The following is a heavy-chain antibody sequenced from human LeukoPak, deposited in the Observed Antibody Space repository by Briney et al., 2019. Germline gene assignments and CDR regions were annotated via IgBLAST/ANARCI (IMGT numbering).Heavy chain of an antibody. CDR1: GGSISSSSNYY. V-gene: IGHV4-39*01. CDR3: ARHSYYDILPNS. J-gene: IGHJ4*02. Sequence: SETLSLTCPVSGGSISSSSNYYWGWIRQPPGKGLEWIGSIYYSGSTNYNPSLKSRVTISVDTSKNQFSLKLSSVTAADTAVYYCARHSYYDILPNSWGQGTLVTVSS. D-gene: IGHD3-9*01. CDR2: IYYSGST.